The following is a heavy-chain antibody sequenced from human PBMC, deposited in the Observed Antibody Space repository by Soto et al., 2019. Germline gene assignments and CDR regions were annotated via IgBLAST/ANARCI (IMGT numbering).Heavy chain of an antibody. CDR1: GYSFTSYW. Sequence: PGESLKISCKGSGYSFTSYWIGWVRQMPGKGLEWMGIIYPGDSDTRYSPSFQGQVTISADKSISTAYRQWSSLKASDTAMYYCARHNKGVIGYYYYGMDVWGQGTTVTVS. V-gene: IGHV5-51*01. CDR3: ARHNKGVIGYYYYGMDV. CDR2: IYPGDSDT. D-gene: IGHD3-10*01. J-gene: IGHJ6*02.